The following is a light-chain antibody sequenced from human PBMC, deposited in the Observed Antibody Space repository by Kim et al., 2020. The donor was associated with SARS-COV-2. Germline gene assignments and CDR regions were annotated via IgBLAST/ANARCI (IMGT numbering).Light chain of an antibody. CDR3: QSYDSSNRGV. V-gene: IGLV6-57*01. CDR2: EDN. CDR1: SVSIASNY. J-gene: IGLJ3*02. Sequence: NFMLTQPHSVSESPGKTVTISCTRSSVSIASNYVQWYQQRPGSSPTTVIYEDNQRPSGVPDRFSGSIDSSSNSASLTISGLKTEDEADYYCQSYDSSNRGVFGGGTQLTVL.